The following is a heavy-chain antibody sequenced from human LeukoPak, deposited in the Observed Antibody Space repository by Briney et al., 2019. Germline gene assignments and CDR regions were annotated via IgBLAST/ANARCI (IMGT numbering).Heavy chain of an antibody. CDR1: GFTFSSYA. D-gene: IGHD6-13*01. J-gene: IGHJ4*01. Sequence: HTGGSLRLSCAASGFTFSSYAMSWVRQAPGKGLEWVSAINGRGGSTYYADSVKGRFTISRDNSKNTLYLQMNSLRAEDAAVYYCARGGAAAGTDYWGHGTLVTVSS. V-gene: IGHV3-23*01. CDR2: INGRGGST. CDR3: ARGGAAAGTDY.